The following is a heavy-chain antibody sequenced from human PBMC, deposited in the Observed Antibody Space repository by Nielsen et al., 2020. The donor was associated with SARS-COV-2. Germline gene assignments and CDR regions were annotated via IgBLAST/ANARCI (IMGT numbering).Heavy chain of an antibody. D-gene: IGHD6-19*01. CDR3: AKVGGAVAGIKNDY. CDR2: ISGSGGST. Sequence: GESLKISCSASGFTFSSYAMHWVRQAPGKGLGWVSAISGSGGSTYYADSVKGRFTISRDNSKNTLYLQMNSLRAEDTAVYYCAKVGGAVAGIKNDYWGQGTLVTVSS. CDR1: GFTFSSYA. V-gene: IGHV3-23*01. J-gene: IGHJ4*02.